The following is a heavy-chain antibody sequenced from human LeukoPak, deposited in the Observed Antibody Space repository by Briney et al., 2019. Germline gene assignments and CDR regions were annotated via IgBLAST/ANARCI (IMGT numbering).Heavy chain of an antibody. V-gene: IGHV3-48*04. CDR3: ARDNTQVWFGEYNWFDP. D-gene: IGHD3-10*01. J-gene: IGHJ5*02. Sequence: GGSLRLSCAASGFTFSSYGMHWVSQAPGKGLEWVSYISSSGSTIYYADSVKGRFTISRDNAKNSLYLQMNSLRAEDTAVYYCARDNTQVWFGEYNWFDPWGQGTLVTVSS. CDR2: ISSSGSTI. CDR1: GFTFSSYG.